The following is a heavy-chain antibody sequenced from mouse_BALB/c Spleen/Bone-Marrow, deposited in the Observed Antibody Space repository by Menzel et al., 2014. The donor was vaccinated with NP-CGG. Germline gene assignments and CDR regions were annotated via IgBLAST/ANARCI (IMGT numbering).Heavy chain of an antibody. CDR3: TRDPYYYGSSYAMDY. D-gene: IGHD1-1*01. CDR2: ISSGGSYT. V-gene: IGHV5-6-4*01. CDR1: GFTFSSYT. Sequence: EVKLMESGGGLVKPGGSLKLSCAASGFTFSSYTMSWVRRTPEKRLEWVATISSGGSYTYYPDSVKGRFTISRDNAKNTLYLQMSSLKSEDTAMYYCTRDPYYYGSSYAMDYWGQGTSVTVSS. J-gene: IGHJ4*01.